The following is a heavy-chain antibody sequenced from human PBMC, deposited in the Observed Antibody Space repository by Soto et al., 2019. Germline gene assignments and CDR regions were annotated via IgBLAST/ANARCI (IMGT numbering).Heavy chain of an antibody. CDR3: ARTLHIYYYYGMDV. V-gene: IGHV4-59*01. CDR1: GGSLSSYY. J-gene: IGHJ6*02. Sequence: PSETLSLTCTVSGGSLSSYYWTWIRQPPGEGLEWIGYVYYSGNTNYNPSLKSRVTISVDTSKNQFSLKLSSVTAADTAVYYCARTLHIYYYYGMDVWGQGTTVTVSS. CDR2: VYYSGNT.